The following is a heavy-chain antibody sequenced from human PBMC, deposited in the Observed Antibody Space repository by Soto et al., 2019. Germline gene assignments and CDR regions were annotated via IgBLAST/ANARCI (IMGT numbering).Heavy chain of an antibody. V-gene: IGHV1-58*01. Sequence: SVKVSCKASGFTFTSSAVQWVRQARGQRLEWIGWIVVGSGNTNYAQNFQERVTITRDMSTSTAYMELSSLRSEDTAVYYCAAGGSYRSSWYRADYYYYGMDVWGKGTTVTVP. CDR3: AAGGSYRSSWYRADYYYYGMDV. CDR1: GFTFTSSA. D-gene: IGHD6-13*01. J-gene: IGHJ6*04. CDR2: IVVGSGNT.